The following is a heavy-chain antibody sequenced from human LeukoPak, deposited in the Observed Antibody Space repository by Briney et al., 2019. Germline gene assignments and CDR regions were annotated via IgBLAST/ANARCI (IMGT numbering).Heavy chain of an antibody. D-gene: IGHD2-2*01. Sequence: GGSLRLSCAASGFTFSSYSMNRVRQAPGKGLEWVSCISSSSSYIYYADSVKGRFTISRDNAENSLYLQMNSLRAEDTAVYYCARAPQYQPYYFDYWGQGTLVTVSA. CDR1: GFTFSSYS. CDR2: ISSSSSYI. V-gene: IGHV3-21*01. J-gene: IGHJ4*02. CDR3: ARAPQYQPYYFDY.